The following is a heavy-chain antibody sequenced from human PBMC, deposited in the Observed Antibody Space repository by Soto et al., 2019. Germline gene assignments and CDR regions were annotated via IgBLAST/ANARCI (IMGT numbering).Heavy chain of an antibody. J-gene: IGHJ4*02. CDR2: ISAYSGDT. CDR1: GYSFTGYG. V-gene: IGHV1-18*01. Sequence: QVQLVQSGTEVKKPGASVKVSCKASGYSFTGYGITWVRQAPGQGLEWMGWISAYSGDTDYAQKVQGRVTMTTDTSTSTAYMELRSLRSDDTAVYYCARAGVGYSNGWFDFWGQGTLVTVSS. D-gene: IGHD4-4*01. CDR3: ARAGVGYSNGWFDF.